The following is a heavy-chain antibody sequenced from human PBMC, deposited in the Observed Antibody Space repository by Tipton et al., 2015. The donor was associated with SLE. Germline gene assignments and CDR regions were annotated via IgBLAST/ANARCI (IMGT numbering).Heavy chain of an antibody. Sequence: TLSLTCTVSGGSISSHYWSWIRQPPGKGLEWIGEINHSGSTNYNPSLKSRVTISVDTSKNQFSLKLSSVTAADTAVYYCAREPRIGYYDILTGDYWGQGTLVTVSS. CDR1: GGSISSHY. V-gene: IGHV4-34*01. CDR2: INHSGST. CDR3: AREPRIGYYDILTGDY. J-gene: IGHJ4*02. D-gene: IGHD3-9*01.